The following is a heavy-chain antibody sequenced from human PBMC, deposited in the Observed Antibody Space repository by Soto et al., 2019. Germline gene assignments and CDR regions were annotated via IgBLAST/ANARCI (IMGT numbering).Heavy chain of an antibody. J-gene: IGHJ4*02. CDR2: ISAHNGNT. CDR3: ARGIGFGGLYFDY. D-gene: IGHD1-26*01. CDR1: GFSLSTYG. Sequence: GASVKVSCKASGFSLSTYGITWVRQAPGQGLEWVAWISAHNGNTNYAQKLQGRLTVTTDTSTGTAYMDLRSLIPDDTAMYYCARGIGFGGLYFDYWGQGTPVTVSS. V-gene: IGHV1-18*01.